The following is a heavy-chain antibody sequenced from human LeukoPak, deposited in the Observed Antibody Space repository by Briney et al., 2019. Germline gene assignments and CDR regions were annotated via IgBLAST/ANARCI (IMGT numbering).Heavy chain of an antibody. D-gene: IGHD3-22*01. CDR3: ARDRRVYYYDSSGYSYYYYGMDV. J-gene: IGHJ6*02. CDR2: TYYRSKLYN. CDR1: GDSVSSNSAA. V-gene: IGHV6-1*01. Sequence: QTLSLTCAISGDSVSSNSAAWNWIRQSPSRGLEWLGRTYYRSKLYNDYAVSVKSRITINPDTSKNQFSLQLNSVTPEDTAVYYCARDRRVYYYDSSGYSYYYYGMDVWGQGTTVTVSS.